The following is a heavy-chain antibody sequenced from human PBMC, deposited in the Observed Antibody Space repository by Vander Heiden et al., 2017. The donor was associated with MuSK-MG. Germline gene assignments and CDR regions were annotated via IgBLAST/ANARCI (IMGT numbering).Heavy chain of an antibody. CDR3: ARTVVTPVYYYYGMDV. CDR2: IYYSGST. CDR1: GGSISSGGYY. Sequence: HVQLQESGPGLVKPSQTLSLTCTVSGGSISSGGYYWSWIRQHPGKGLEWIGYIYYSGSTYYNPSLKSRVTISVDTSKNQFSLKLSSVTAADTAVYYCARTVVTPVYYYYGMDVWGQGTTVTVSS. J-gene: IGHJ6*02. D-gene: IGHD2-21*02. V-gene: IGHV4-31*03.